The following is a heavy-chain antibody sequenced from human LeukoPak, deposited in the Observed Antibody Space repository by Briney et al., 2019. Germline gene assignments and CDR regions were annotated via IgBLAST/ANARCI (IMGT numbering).Heavy chain of an antibody. Sequence: SETLSLTCTVSGGSISSYYWSWIRQPPGKGLEWIGYIYYSGSTNYNPSLKSRVTISVDTSKNQFSLKLSSVTAADTAVYYCARRKGYVWGSYRHDYWGQGTLVTVSS. J-gene: IGHJ4*02. V-gene: IGHV4-59*12. CDR1: GGSISSYY. D-gene: IGHD3-16*02. CDR2: IYYSGST. CDR3: ARRKGYVWGSYRHDY.